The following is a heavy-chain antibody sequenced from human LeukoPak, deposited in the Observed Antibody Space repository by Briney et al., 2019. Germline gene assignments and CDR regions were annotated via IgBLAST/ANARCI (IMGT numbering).Heavy chain of an antibody. V-gene: IGHV5-51*01. D-gene: IGHD2-15*01. CDR3: ARSPLGYCSGGSCYSRYYYYGMDV. CDR2: IYPGDSDT. Sequence: GESLKISCKGSGYSFTSYWIGWVRQMPGKGLEWMGIIYPGDSDTRYSPSFQGQVTISAVKSISTAYLQWSSLKASDTAMYYCARSPLGYCSGGSCYSRYYYYGMDVWGQGTTVTVSS. J-gene: IGHJ6*02. CDR1: GYSFTSYW.